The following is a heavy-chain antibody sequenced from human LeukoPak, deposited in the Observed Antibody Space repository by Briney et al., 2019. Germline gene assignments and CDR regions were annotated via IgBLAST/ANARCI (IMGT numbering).Heavy chain of an antibody. CDR3: AKEGVERQQLTSWDY. CDR1: GFTFSSYW. J-gene: IGHJ4*02. V-gene: IGHV3-23*01. CDR2: ISGSGGST. Sequence: GGSLRLSCAASGFTFSSYWMHWVRQAPGKGLVWVSAISGSGGSTYYADSVKGRFTISRDNSKNTLYLQMNSLRAEDTAVYYCAKEGVERQQLTSWDYWGQGTLVTVSS. D-gene: IGHD6-13*01.